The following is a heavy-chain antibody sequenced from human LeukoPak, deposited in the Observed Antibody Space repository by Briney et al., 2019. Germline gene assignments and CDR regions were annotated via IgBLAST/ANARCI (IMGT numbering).Heavy chain of an antibody. V-gene: IGHV4-61*02. Sequence: SQTLSLTCTVSGGSISSGNYYWSWIRQPAGKGLEWIGRIYTSGSTTYSPSLKSRVTISLDTSKNRFSLRLSSVTAADTAMYYCTRFGPDYWGQGTLVTVSP. D-gene: IGHD3-10*01. CDR1: GGSISSGNYY. CDR3: TRFGPDY. CDR2: IYTSGST. J-gene: IGHJ4*02.